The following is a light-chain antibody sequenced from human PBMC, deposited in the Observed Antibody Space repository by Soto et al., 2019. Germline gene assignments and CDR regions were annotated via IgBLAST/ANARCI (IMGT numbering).Light chain of an antibody. J-gene: IGLJ2*01. CDR3: SSYTSSSPVV. CDR2: DVS. CDR1: SSDVGGYNY. Sequence: QSAPTQPASVSGSPGQSITYSCTGTSSDVGGYNYVSWYQQHPGKAPKLMIYDVSNRPSGVSNRFSGSKSGNTASLTISGLQAEDEADYYCSSYTSSSPVVFGGATKVTVL. V-gene: IGLV2-14*01.